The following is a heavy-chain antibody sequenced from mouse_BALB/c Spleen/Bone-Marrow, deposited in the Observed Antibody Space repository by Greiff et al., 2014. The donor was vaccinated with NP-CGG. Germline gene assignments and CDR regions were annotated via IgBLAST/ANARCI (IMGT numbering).Heavy chain of an antibody. V-gene: IGHV2-6-5*01. D-gene: IGHD1-1*01. J-gene: IGHJ2*01. Sequence: QVQLQQSGPGLVAPSQSLSITCTVSGFSLTDYGVSWIRQPPEKGLEWLGVIWGGGITYYNSTLKSRLSISKDNSKSQVFLKMNSLQTDDTAMYYCAKHDTTVVLDYWGQGTTLTVSS. CDR2: IWGGGIT. CDR3: AKHDTTVVLDY. CDR1: GFSLTDYG.